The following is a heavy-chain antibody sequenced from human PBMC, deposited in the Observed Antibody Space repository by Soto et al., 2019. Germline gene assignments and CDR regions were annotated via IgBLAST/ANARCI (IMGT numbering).Heavy chain of an antibody. D-gene: IGHD6-13*01. CDR3: ARDILQQLGLDYHCGMDV. Sequence: PGGSLRLSCAASGFTFSSYSMNWVRQAPGKGLEWVSYISSSSSTIYYADSVKGRFTISRDNAKNSLYLQMSSLRDEDTAVYYCARDILQQLGLDYHCGMDVWGQGTTVTVSS. J-gene: IGHJ6*02. CDR2: ISSSSSTI. CDR1: GFTFSSYS. V-gene: IGHV3-48*02.